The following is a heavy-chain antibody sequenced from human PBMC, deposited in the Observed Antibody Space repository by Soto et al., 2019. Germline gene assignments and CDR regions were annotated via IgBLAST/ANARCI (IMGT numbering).Heavy chain of an antibody. D-gene: IGHD3-22*01. CDR2: ISGSGGST. J-gene: IGHJ3*02. V-gene: IGHV3-23*01. CDR3: AKALGDVSSGYPGECDAFDI. CDR1: GFTFSSYA. Sequence: GGSLRLSCAASGFTFSSYAMSWVRQAPGKGLEWVSAISGSGGSTYYADSVKGRFTISRDNSKNTLYLQMNSLRAEDAAVYYCAKALGDVSSGYPGECDAFDIWGQGTMVTVSS.